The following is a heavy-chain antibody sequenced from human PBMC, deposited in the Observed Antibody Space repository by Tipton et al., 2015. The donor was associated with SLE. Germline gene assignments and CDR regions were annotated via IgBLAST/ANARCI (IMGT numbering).Heavy chain of an antibody. CDR2: IHKSGST. J-gene: IGHJ2*01. Sequence: TLSLTCTVSGGSISTYYWSWIRQSPGKGLEWIGYIHKSGSTHYHPSLRGRVTISVDASKNQFSLELSSVTDVDTAVYYCARTAGRSVKLWYFDLWGRGTLVTVSS. CDR3: ARTAGRSVKLWYFDL. D-gene: IGHD5-18*01. CDR1: GGSISTYY. V-gene: IGHV4-59*12.